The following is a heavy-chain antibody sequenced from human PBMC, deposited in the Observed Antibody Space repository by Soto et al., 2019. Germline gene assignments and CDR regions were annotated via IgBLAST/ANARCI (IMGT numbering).Heavy chain of an antibody. Sequence: GASVKVSCKASGYTFTGYYMHWVRQAPGQGLEWMRWINPNSGGTNYAQKFQGWVTMTRDTSISTAYMELSRLRSDDTAGYYCARDGKGDTAMDYYYYYYGMDVWGQGTTVTVSS. J-gene: IGHJ6*02. D-gene: IGHD5-18*01. V-gene: IGHV1-2*04. CDR2: INPNSGGT. CDR1: GYTFTGYY. CDR3: ARDGKGDTAMDYYYYYYGMDV.